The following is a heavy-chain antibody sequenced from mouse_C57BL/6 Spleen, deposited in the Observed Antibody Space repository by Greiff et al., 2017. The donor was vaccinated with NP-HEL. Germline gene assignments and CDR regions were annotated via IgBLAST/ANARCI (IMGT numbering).Heavy chain of an antibody. V-gene: IGHV1-15*01. CDR2: IDPETGGT. CDR3: TRGEVYAMDY. CDR1: GYTFTDYE. J-gene: IGHJ4*01. Sequence: QVHVKQSGAELVRPGASVTLSCKASGYTFTDYEMHWVKQTPVHGLEWIGAIDPETGGTAYNQKFKGKAILTADKSSSTAYMELRSLTSEDSAVYYCTRGEVYAMDYWGQGTSVTVSS.